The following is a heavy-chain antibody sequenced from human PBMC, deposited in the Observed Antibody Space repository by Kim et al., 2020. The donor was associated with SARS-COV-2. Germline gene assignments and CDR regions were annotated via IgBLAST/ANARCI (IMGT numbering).Heavy chain of an antibody. CDR2: IKEDGSQK. Sequence: GGSLRLSCAASGFTLSHAWMTWVRQAPGKGLEWVANIKEDGSQKYYADSVRGRFTISRDNAKNSLYLQMNSLRAEDTAVYYCVSYWSLGYWGQGTLVTVSS. CDR1: GFTLSHAW. CDR3: VSYWSLGY. J-gene: IGHJ4*02. D-gene: IGHD2-15*01. V-gene: IGHV3-7*01.